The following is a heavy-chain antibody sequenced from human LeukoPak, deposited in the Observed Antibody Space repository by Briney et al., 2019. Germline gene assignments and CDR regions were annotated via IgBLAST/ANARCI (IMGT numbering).Heavy chain of an antibody. Sequence: GGSLRLSCTASGFTFSTYGMHWARQAPGKGLGAVAVISYDGSNKYYAASVKGRFTISRDNSENTVYLQMNSLRPEDTAVYYCAKDLRSMAATGAGDYWGQGTLVTVSS. CDR1: GFTFSTYG. CDR3: AKDLRSMAATGAGDY. CDR2: ISYDGSNK. V-gene: IGHV3-30*18. J-gene: IGHJ4*02. D-gene: IGHD1-26*01.